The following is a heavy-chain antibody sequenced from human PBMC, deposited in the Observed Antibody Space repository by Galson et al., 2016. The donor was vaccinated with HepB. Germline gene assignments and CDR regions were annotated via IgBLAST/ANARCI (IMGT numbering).Heavy chain of an antibody. V-gene: IGHV1-18*01. D-gene: IGHD2/OR15-2a*01. J-gene: IGHJ6*04. Sequence: SVKVSCKASGYTFTSYGISWVRQAPGQGLEWMGWISAYNGNTNYAQKLQGRVTMTTDTSTSTAYMELRSLRSDDTAVYYCARDYLRRTTYRGGMDVWGKGTPVTVSS. CDR2: ISAYNGNT. CDR3: ARDYLRRTTYRGGMDV. CDR1: GYTFTSYG.